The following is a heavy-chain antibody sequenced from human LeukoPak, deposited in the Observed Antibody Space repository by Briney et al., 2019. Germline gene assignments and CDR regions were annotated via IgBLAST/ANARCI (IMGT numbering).Heavy chain of an antibody. D-gene: IGHD3-9*01. J-gene: IGHJ6*03. Sequence: SSVKVSCKASGGTFISYAISWVRQAPGQGLEWMGGIIPIFGTANYAQKFQGRVTITADESTSTAYMELSSLRSEDTAVYYCARNYDILTGYRGYYMDVWGKGTTVTVS. CDR2: IIPIFGTA. CDR3: ARNYDILTGYRGYYMDV. CDR1: GGTFISYA. V-gene: IGHV1-69*01.